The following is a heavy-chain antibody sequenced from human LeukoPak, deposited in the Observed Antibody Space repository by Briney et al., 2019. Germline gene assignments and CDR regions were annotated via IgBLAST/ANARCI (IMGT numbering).Heavy chain of an antibody. CDR2: MSFDGRTD. CDR3: ARAPWGVPGIGHGYFDN. Sequence: GGSLRLSCTASRFNFHYYALHWVRQAPGKGLEWVALMSFDGRTDSYSDSVKGRFTISRDNSKDTLSLQMNRLTLDDTAVYYCARAPWGVPGIGHGYFDNWGQGTLVTVSS. J-gene: IGHJ1*01. CDR1: RFNFHYYA. D-gene: IGHD3-3*01. V-gene: IGHV3-30*04.